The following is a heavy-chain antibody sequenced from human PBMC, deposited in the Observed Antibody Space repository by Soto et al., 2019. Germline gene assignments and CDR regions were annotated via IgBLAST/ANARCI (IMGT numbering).Heavy chain of an antibody. J-gene: IGHJ6*03. Sequence: EVQLVESGGGLLQPGGSLTLSCTASGFTFSNYWMHWVRQAPGKGLVWVSRTKSDGSGTSYTDSVKGRFTISRDNAYNTLYLQMSNLRAEDTAVYYCARGGFDYGPRSMDVWGKGTTVIVSS. CDR2: TKSDGSGT. V-gene: IGHV3-74*01. CDR1: GFTFSNYW. CDR3: ARGGFDYGPRSMDV. D-gene: IGHD3-10*01.